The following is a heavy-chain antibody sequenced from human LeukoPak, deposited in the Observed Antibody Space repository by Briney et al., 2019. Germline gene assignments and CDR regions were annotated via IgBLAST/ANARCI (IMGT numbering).Heavy chain of an antibody. J-gene: IGHJ3*02. CDR1: GFTFSSYS. D-gene: IGHD6-13*01. V-gene: IGHV3-21*01. CDR3: ARWGIAAAGTMWGPDAFDI. CDR2: ISSSSSYI. Sequence: GVSLRLSCAASGFTFSSYSMNWLRQAPGKGLEWVSSISSSSSYIYYADSVKGRFTISRDNAKNSLYLQMNSLRAEDTAVYYCARWGIAAAGTMWGPDAFDIWGQGTMVTVSS.